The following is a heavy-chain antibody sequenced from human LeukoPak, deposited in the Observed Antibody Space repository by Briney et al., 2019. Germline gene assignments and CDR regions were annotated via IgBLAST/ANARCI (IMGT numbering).Heavy chain of an antibody. J-gene: IGHJ4*02. D-gene: IGHD3-22*01. Sequence: GGSLRLSCAASGFTFSSYAMSWVRQAPGKGLEWVSAIRGSGGSTYYADSVKGRFTISRDNSKNTLYLQMNSLRAEDTAVYYCAKGYHYYDSSGFDYWGQGALVTVSS. CDR2: IRGSGGST. CDR1: GFTFSSYA. CDR3: AKGYHYYDSSGFDY. V-gene: IGHV3-23*01.